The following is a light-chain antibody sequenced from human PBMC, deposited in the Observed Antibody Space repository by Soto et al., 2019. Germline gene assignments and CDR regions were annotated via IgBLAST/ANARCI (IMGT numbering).Light chain of an antibody. CDR3: KSYAGSNTYV. V-gene: IGLV2-8*01. CDR1: KNDIGGYDF. J-gene: IGLJ1*01. CDR2: EVV. Sequence: QSVLTQPPSASGSPGQSGTISCTGTKNDIGGYDFVSWYQHHPGKAPRLIIYEVVQRPSGVPDRFSGSKSGNTASLTVSGLQAADEADYCCKSYAGSNTYVFGSGTKLTVL.